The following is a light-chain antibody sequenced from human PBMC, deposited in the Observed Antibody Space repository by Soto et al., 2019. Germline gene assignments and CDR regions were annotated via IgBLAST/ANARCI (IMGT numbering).Light chain of an antibody. CDR1: QSVSSSY. V-gene: IGKV3-20*01. Sequence: EIVLTQSPGTLSLSPGERATLSCRASQSVSSSYLAWYQQKHGQAPRLLIYGASNRATGIPDRFSGSGSGTDFNLTISRLEPEDFAVYYCQQYGSSLFTFGGGTKVEIK. CDR2: GAS. J-gene: IGKJ4*01. CDR3: QQYGSSLFT.